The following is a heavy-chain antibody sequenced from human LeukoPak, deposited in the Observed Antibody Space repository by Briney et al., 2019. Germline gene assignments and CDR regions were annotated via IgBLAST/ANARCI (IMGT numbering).Heavy chain of an antibody. J-gene: IGHJ4*02. D-gene: IGHD3-16*01. CDR3: AAEFSAYDPFDS. Sequence: ASETLSLTCTVSGYSISSNYNWAWIRQPPGQGLEWIGTFNPSGNTYHNPSLRSRIPISVDTSKNQFSLKLSSVTAADTAVYYCAAEFSAYDPFDSWGQGTLVTVSS. V-gene: IGHV4-38-2*02. CDR1: GYSISSNYN. CDR2: FNPSGNT.